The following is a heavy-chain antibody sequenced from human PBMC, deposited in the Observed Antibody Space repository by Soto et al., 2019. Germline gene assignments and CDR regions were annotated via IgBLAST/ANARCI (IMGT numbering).Heavy chain of an antibody. CDR2: ISSSSSYI. V-gene: IGHV3-21*01. CDR1: GFTFSSYS. CDR3: ATTSGSHAYGMDV. J-gene: IGHJ6*02. Sequence: GGSLRLSCTASGFTFSSYSMNWVRQAPGKGLEWVSSISSSSSYIYYADSVKGRFTISRDNAKNSLYLQMNSLRAEDTAVYYCATTSGSHAYGMDVWGQGTTVTVSS. D-gene: IGHD1-26*01.